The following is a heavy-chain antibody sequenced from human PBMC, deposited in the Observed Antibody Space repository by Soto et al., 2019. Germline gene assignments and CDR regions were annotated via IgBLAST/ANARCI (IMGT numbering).Heavy chain of an antibody. V-gene: IGHV3-7*01. Sequence: GGSLGLSCAASGFSFSSYWMSWVRQAPGKGLEWVANIKQDGSEKYYVDSVKGRFTISRDNAKNSLYLQMNSLRAEDTAVYYCAAAPPGIKAFDIWGQGTMVTVSS. CDR3: AAAPPGIKAFDI. D-gene: IGHD3-10*01. CDR1: GFSFSSYW. CDR2: IKQDGSEK. J-gene: IGHJ3*02.